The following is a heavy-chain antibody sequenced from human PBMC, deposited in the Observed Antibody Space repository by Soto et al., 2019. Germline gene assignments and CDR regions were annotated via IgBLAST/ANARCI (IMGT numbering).Heavy chain of an antibody. CDR2: INSDASHT. CDR1: GFTFSTYW. D-gene: IGHD2-2*01. Sequence: EVQLVESGGGLVQPGGSLRLSCAASGFTFSTYWMHWIRQVPGKGLEWVSRINSDASHTYYADSVKGRFTISRDNAKNNLHLQMNSLRAEDTAVYYCVRDGNCITTSYSGNWFDPWGQGTLVTVSS. V-gene: IGHV3-74*01. J-gene: IGHJ5*02. CDR3: VRDGNCITTSYSGNWFDP.